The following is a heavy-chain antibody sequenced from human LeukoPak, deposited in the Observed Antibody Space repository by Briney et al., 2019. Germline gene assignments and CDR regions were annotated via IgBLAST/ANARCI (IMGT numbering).Heavy chain of an antibody. D-gene: IGHD6-19*01. V-gene: IGHV3-30*18. CDR2: ISYDGSNK. CDR3: AKGSPWLGNYYYYGMDV. CDR1: GFTFSSYG. J-gene: IGHJ6*02. Sequence: GGSLRLSCAASGFTFSSYGMHWVRQAPGKGLEWVAVISYDGSNKYYADSVKGRFTISRDNSKNTLYLQMNSLRAEDTAVYYRAKGSPWLGNYYYYGMDVWGQGTTVTVSS.